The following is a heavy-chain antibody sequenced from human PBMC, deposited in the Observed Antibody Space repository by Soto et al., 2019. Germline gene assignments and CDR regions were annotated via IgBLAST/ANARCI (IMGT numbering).Heavy chain of an antibody. J-gene: IGHJ4*02. Sequence: EVPLLESGGGLVQPGGSLRLSCAASGFTFSSYAMNWVRQAPGKGLEWVSVISGSGGSTYYTDSVKGRFTISRDNSKNTLYLQMNSLRAADTAVYYCARRSSSWYFDCWGQGTLVTVSS. V-gene: IGHV3-23*01. CDR2: ISGSGGST. D-gene: IGHD6-13*01. CDR1: GFTFSSYA. CDR3: ARRSSSWYFDC.